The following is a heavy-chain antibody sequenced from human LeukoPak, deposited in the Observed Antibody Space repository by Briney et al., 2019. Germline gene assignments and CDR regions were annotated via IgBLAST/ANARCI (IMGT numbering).Heavy chain of an antibody. J-gene: IGHJ4*02. V-gene: IGHV4-34*01. D-gene: IGHD1-26*01. CDR1: GGSFSGYY. Sequence: SETLSLTCAVYGGSFSGYYWSWIRQPPGKGLEWIGEINHSGSTNYDPSLKGRVTISVDTSKNQFSLKLSSVTAADTAVYYCARGSPGGSYVDYWGQGTLVTVSS. CDR3: ARGSPGGSYVDY. CDR2: INHSGST.